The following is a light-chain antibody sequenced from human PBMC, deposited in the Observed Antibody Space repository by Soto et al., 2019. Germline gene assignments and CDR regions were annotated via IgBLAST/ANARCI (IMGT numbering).Light chain of an antibody. V-gene: IGLV2-11*01. CDR3: CSHAGTTPWV. CDR1: SSDVGGYNY. Sequence: QSALTQPRSVSGSPGQSVTISCTGTSSDVGGYNYVSWYQQHPGKAPKVMIYDVTKRPSGVPDRFSGSKSGNTASLTISGLQAEDEADNYCCSHAGTTPWVFGGGTKVTVL. J-gene: IGLJ3*02. CDR2: DVT.